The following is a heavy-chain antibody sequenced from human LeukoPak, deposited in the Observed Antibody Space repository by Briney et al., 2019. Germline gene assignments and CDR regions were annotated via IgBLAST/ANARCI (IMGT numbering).Heavy chain of an antibody. J-gene: IGHJ4*02. CDR2: IHYDGSNK. CDR1: GFTFSSYG. Sequence: PGGSLRLSCAASGFTFSSYGMHWVRQAPGKGLEWVAFIHYDGSNKYYADSVKGRFTISRDNSKNTLYLQMNSLRAEDTAVYYCARIPSSTIFGVVQLGADYWGQGTLVTVSS. D-gene: IGHD3-3*01. CDR3: ARIPSSTIFGVVQLGADY. V-gene: IGHV3-30*02.